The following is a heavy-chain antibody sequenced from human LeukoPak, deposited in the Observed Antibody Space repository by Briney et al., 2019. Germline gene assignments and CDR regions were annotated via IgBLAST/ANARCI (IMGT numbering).Heavy chain of an antibody. V-gene: IGHV4-59*01. D-gene: IGHD1-26*01. J-gene: IGHJ4*02. CDR3: ATCGRIVGPYLDY. Sequence: SETLSLTCTVSGDSIISYYWIWIRQPPGKGLEWIGYIYYTGSTNYNPSLKSRVTISLDTSKNQLSLNLSSVTAADTAVYYCATCGRIVGPYLDYWGQGTLVTVSS. CDR1: GDSIISYY. CDR2: IYYTGST.